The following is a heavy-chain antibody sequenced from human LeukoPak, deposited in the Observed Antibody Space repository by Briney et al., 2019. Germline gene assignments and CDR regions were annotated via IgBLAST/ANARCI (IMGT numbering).Heavy chain of an antibody. Sequence: PSETLSLTCTVSGGSISSYYWSWVRQPPGKGLGWIGYIYYSGSTNYNPSLKTRVTISVDTSKNQFSLKLRSVTAADTAVYYCARRRFLDYWGQGTLATVSS. CDR2: IYYSGST. V-gene: IGHV4-59*08. CDR3: ARRRFLDY. J-gene: IGHJ4*01. CDR1: GGSISSYY.